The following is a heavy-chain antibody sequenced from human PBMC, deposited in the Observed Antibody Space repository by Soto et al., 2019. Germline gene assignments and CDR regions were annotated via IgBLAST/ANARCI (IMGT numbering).Heavy chain of an antibody. J-gene: IGHJ6*02. CDR2: ISAYNGNT. CDR3: ARVRQYGTLLRGMDV. CDR1: GYTFTSYG. D-gene: IGHD2-15*01. V-gene: IGHV1-18*01. Sequence: QVPLVQSGAEVKKPGASVKVSCKASGYTFTSYGISWVRQAPGQGLEWMGWISAYNGNTNYAQKLQGRVTMTTDTSTSTGYMELRSLRSDDTAVYYCARVRQYGTLLRGMDVWGQGTTVTVSS.